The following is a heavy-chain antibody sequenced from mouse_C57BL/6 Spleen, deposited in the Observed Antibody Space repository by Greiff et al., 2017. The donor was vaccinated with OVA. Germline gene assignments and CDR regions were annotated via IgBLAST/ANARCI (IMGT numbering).Heavy chain of an antibody. D-gene: IGHD1-1*01. J-gene: IGHJ2*01. CDR2: IYPGSGST. Sequence: QVQLQQPGAELVKPWASVKMSCKASGYTFTSYWITWVKQRPGQGLEWIGDIYPGSGSTNYNEKFKSKATLTVDTSSSTAYMQLSSLTSEDSAVYYGARRYYGRSPFDYWGQGTTLTVSS. CDR3: ARRYYGRSPFDY. CDR1: GYTFTSYW. V-gene: IGHV1-55*01.